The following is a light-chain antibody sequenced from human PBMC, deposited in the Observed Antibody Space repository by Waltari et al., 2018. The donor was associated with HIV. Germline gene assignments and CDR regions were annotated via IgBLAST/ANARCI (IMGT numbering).Light chain of an antibody. CDR3: CSYAGTTDFFV. CDR1: SGNIGKYNL. V-gene: IGLV2-23*02. J-gene: IGLJ1*01. Sequence: QSALTQQASVSGSLGQSITISCNGTSGNIGKYNLVSWYQPPPGKSPKLWSYEVTRRPTVTSIRLSASKSHNTASLTISVLQAEDEAAYFCCSYAGTTDFFVF. CDR2: EVT.